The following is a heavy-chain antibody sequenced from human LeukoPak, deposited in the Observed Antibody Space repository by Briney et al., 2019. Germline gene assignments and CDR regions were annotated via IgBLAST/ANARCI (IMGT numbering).Heavy chain of an antibody. Sequence: GGSLRLSCAASGVTFSSYEMNWVRQAPGKGLEWVSYVSSVGSTVYYADSVKGRFTISRDNAKNSLYLQMNSLRAEDTAVYYCASLRGSGSHYVAPNTLDYWGQGTLVTVSS. CDR2: VSSVGSTV. CDR1: GVTFSSYE. V-gene: IGHV3-48*03. CDR3: ASLRGSGSHYVAPNTLDY. J-gene: IGHJ4*02. D-gene: IGHD1-26*01.